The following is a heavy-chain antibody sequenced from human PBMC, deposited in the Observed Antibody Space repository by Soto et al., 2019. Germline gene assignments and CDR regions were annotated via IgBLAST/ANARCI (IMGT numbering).Heavy chain of an antibody. CDR3: AAGGTRWMHSPFDY. Sequence: QVQLLQSGAEMKKPGASVKVSCKVSGHTLTELSMHWVRQAPGRGLEWMGGFDPEDGETIFAQKFQGRVTMTEDTSTDSTYMELTSLRSEDTAVYYCAAGGTRWMHSPFDYWGQGTLVTISS. J-gene: IGHJ4*02. CDR2: FDPEDGET. D-gene: IGHD1-1*01. V-gene: IGHV1-24*01. CDR1: GHTLTELS.